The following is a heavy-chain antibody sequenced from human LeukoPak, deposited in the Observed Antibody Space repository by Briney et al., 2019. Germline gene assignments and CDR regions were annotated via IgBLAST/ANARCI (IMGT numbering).Heavy chain of an antibody. D-gene: IGHD3-22*01. Sequence: GGSLRLSCAAFGFTFSSYAMSWVRQAPGKGLEWVSAISGSGGSTYYADSVKGRFTISRDNSKNTLYLQMNSLRAEDTAVYYCARVSYDSGLIPWGQGTLVTVSS. V-gene: IGHV3-23*01. CDR3: ARVSYDSGLIP. J-gene: IGHJ5*02. CDR1: GFTFSSYA. CDR2: ISGSGGST.